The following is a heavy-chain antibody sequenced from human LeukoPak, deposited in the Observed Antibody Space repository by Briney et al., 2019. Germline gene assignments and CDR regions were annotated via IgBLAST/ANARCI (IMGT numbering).Heavy chain of an antibody. V-gene: IGHV3-48*04. CDR2: ISSGGTPI. CDR3: TYLRTPYYNDKWLDP. Sequence: PGGSLRLSCAASGFTFRTFSMNWVRQAPGKGLGWLSYISSGGTPIYYADSVKGRFTISRDDAQNLVYLQMNSLRAEDTAVYYCTYLRTPYYNDKWLDPWGQGALVTVSS. J-gene: IGHJ5*02. CDR1: GFTFRTFS. D-gene: IGHD3/OR15-3a*01.